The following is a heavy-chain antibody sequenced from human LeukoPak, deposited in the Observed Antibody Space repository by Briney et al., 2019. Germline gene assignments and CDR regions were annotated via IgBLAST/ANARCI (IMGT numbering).Heavy chain of an antibody. J-gene: IGHJ4*02. CDR1: GFTFSSYA. CDR3: AKDHNVWGSYRFQHFDY. V-gene: IGHV3-23*01. CDR2: ISGSGGNT. Sequence: PGGSLRLSCAASGFTFSSYAMSWVRQAPGKGLEWVSVISGSGGNTYYADSVKGRFTISRDNSQNTLYLQMNGLRAEDTAVYYCAKDHNVWGSYRFQHFDYWGQGTRVTVSS. D-gene: IGHD3-16*02.